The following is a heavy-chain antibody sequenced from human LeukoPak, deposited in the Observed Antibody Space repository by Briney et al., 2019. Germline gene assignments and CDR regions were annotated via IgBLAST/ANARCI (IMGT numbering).Heavy chain of an antibody. CDR1: GGSFSGYY. D-gene: IGHD5-12*01. CDR3: ARHSGLRLGPDY. V-gene: IGHV4-34*01. CDR2: INHSGST. J-gene: IGHJ4*02. Sequence: SETLSLTCAVYGGSFSGYYWSWIRQPPGKGLEWIGEINHSGSTNYNPSLKSRVTISVDTSKNQFSLKLSSVTAADTAVYYCARHSGLRLGPDYWGQGTLVTVSS.